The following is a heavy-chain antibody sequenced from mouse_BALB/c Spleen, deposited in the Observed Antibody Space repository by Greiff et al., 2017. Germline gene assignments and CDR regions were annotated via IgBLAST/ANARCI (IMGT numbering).Heavy chain of an antibody. J-gene: IGHJ4*01. Sequence: VQLLESGAELARPGASVKLSCKASGYTFTSYWMQWVKQRPGQGLEWIGAIYPGDGDTRYTQKFKGKATLTADKSSSTAYMQLSSLASEDSAVYYCARCEGGLYYAMDYWGQGTSGTVSS. CDR2: IYPGDGDT. CDR3: ARCEGGLYYAMDY. V-gene: IGHV1-87*01. CDR1: GYTFTSYW.